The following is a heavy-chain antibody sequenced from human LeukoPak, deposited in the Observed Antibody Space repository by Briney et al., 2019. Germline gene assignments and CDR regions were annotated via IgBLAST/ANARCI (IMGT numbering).Heavy chain of an antibody. CDR1: GFTVSSNY. Sequence: GGSLRLXCAASGFTVSSNYMSWVRQAPGKGLESVSVIYSGGSTYYADSVKGRFTISRDNSKNTLYLQMNSLRAEDTAVYYCPRVTAMVLKYYYYMDVWGKGTTVTVSS. D-gene: IGHD5-18*01. J-gene: IGHJ6*03. CDR3: PRVTAMVLKYYYYMDV. CDR2: IYSGGST. V-gene: IGHV3-66*02.